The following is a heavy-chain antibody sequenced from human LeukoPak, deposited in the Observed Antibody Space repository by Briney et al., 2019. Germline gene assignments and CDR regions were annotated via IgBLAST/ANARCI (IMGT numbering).Heavy chain of an antibody. CDR3: ARGFDYYDSSGYLSNWYFDL. V-gene: IGHV4-38-2*02. D-gene: IGHD3-22*01. CDR2: ISHSGST. J-gene: IGHJ2*01. CDR1: GYSISIAFY. Sequence: SDTLSLTCTVSGYSISIAFYWGWIRQPPGKGLEWIGSISHSGSTYYNPSLKSRVTISVDTSKNQFSLKLSSVTAADTAVYYCARGFDYYDSSGYLSNWYFDLWGRGTLVTVSS.